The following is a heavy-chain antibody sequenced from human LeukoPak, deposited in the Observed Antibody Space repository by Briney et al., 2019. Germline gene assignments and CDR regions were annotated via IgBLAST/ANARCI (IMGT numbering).Heavy chain of an antibody. D-gene: IGHD3-22*01. CDR1: GYDFNKYG. V-gene: IGHV1-2*02. J-gene: IGHJ4*02. Sequence: GASVKVSCKTSGYDFNKYGISWVRQAPGQGLEWMGWINPNSGGTNYAQKFQGRVTMTRDTSISTAYMELSRLRTDDTAVYYCAREGSITMTTAYDYWGQGTLVTVSS. CDR2: INPNSGGT. CDR3: AREGSITMTTAYDY.